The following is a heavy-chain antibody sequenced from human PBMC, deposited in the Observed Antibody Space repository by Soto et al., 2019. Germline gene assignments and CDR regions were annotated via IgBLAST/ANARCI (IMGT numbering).Heavy chain of an antibody. CDR3: ARVPGP. Sequence: SETLSLTCAVSGASFSRGGSSWSWIRQPPGKGLEWIGYIYHSGSTYYNPSLKSRVTISVDRSKNQFSLKLSSVTAADTAVYYCARVPGPWGQGTLVTVSS. V-gene: IGHV4-30-2*01. CDR2: IYHSGST. D-gene: IGHD7-27*01. J-gene: IGHJ5*02. CDR1: GASFSRGGSS.